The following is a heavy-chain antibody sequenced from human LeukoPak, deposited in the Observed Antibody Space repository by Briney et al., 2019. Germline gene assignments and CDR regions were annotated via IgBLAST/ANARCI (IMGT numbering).Heavy chain of an antibody. D-gene: IGHD3-16*01. CDR3: AKDTSVSADYYFDY. CDR1: GFTVSTNY. V-gene: IGHV3-23*01. Sequence: GGSLRLSCAASGFTVSTNYMNWVRQAPGKGLEWVSAISGSGGSTYYADSVKGRFTVSRDNSKNTLFLQMNNLRTEDTAVYYCAKDTSVSADYYFDYWGQGTLVTVSS. CDR2: ISGSGGST. J-gene: IGHJ4*02.